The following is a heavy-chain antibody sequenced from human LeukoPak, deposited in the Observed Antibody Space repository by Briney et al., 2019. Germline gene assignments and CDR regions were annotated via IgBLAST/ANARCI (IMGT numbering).Heavy chain of an antibody. Sequence: GGSLRLSCAASGFSFSSHGMSWVRQAPGKGLEWVSGIIGGAGSTYYADSVKGRFTISGDNSKNTLFLQMNSLRAEDTAVYYCATYRQVLLPFESWGQGTLVTVSS. CDR1: GFSFSSHG. V-gene: IGHV3-23*01. CDR2: IIGGAGST. D-gene: IGHD2-8*02. CDR3: ATYRQVLLPFES. J-gene: IGHJ4*02.